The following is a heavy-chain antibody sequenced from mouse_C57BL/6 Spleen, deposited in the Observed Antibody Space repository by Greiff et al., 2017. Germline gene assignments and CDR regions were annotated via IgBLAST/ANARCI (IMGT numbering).Heavy chain of an antibody. CDR2: IYPGDGDT. J-gene: IGHJ4*01. CDR3: ARSGDYYDYYAMDY. CDR1: GYAFSSYW. Sequence: VQLQQSGAELVKPGASVKISCKASGYAFSSYWMNWVKQRPGKGLEWIGQIYPGDGDTNYNGKFKGKATLTADKSSSTAYMQLSSLTSEDSAVYFCARSGDYYDYYAMDYWGQGTSVTVSS. D-gene: IGHD1-1*01. V-gene: IGHV1-80*01.